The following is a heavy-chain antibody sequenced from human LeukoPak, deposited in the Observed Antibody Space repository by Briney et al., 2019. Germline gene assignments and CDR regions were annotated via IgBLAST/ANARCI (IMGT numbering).Heavy chain of an antibody. CDR2: ISNNGGYT. D-gene: IGHD2-15*01. V-gene: IGHV3-23*01. CDR1: GFTFSSSA. CDR3: AKQLGYCSDGSCYFPY. Sequence: GGSLRLSCAASGFTFSSSAMSWVRQAPGKGLEWVSAISNNGGYTYYADSVQGRFTISRDNSKSTLCLQMNSLRAEDTAVYYCAKQLGYCSDGSCYFPYWGQGTLVAVSS. J-gene: IGHJ4*02.